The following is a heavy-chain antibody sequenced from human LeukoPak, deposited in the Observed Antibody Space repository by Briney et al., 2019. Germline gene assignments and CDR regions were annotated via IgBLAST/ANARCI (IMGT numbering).Heavy chain of an antibody. CDR3: TTVFGGSYLKNQDDY. CDR2: IKSKTDGGTT. J-gene: IGHJ4*02. Sequence: GGSLRLSCAAPGFTFSNAWMSWVRQAPGKGLEWVGRIKSKTDGGTTDYAAPVKGRFTISRDDSKNTLYLQMNSLKTEDTAVYYCTTVFGGSYLKNQDDYWGQGTLVTVSS. CDR1: GFTFSNAW. V-gene: IGHV3-15*01. D-gene: IGHD1-26*01.